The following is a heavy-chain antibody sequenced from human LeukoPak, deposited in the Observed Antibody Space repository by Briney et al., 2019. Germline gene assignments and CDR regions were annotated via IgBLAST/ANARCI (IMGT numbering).Heavy chain of an antibody. CDR2: IYYSGST. CDR1: GGSISSGGYY. D-gene: IGHD3-10*01. CDR3: ARGWMVRGVITYIDY. J-gene: IGHJ4*02. V-gene: IGHV4-31*03. Sequence: SETLSLTCTVSGGSISSGGYYWSWIRQHPGKGLEWIGYIYYSGSTYYNPSLKSRVTISVDTSKNQFSLKLSSVTAADTAVYYCARGWMVRGVITYIDYWGQGTLVTVSS.